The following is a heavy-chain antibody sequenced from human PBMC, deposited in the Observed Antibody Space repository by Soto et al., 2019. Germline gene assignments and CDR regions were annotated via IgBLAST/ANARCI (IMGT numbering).Heavy chain of an antibody. Sequence: GASVKVSCKASGYTFTSYGISWVRQAPGQGLEWMGWISAYNGNTNYAQKLQGRVTMTTDTSTSTAYMELRSLRSDDTAVYYCARVAYGDYADAFDIWGQGTMVTVSS. CDR2: ISAYNGNT. J-gene: IGHJ3*02. V-gene: IGHV1-18*01. CDR3: ARVAYGDYADAFDI. CDR1: GYTFTSYG. D-gene: IGHD4-17*01.